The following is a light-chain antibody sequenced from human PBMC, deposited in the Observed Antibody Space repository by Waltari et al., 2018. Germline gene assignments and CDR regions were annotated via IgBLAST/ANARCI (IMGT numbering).Light chain of an antibody. CDR1: QSVGSD. V-gene: IGKV3-11*01. CDR3: QNRRKWPPVFT. J-gene: IGKJ3*01. CDR2: DAS. Sequence: EIVLTQSPATLAMSPRERVTLPCRASQSVGSDLAWYQQKPGQAPSLPIYDASTRATGIPAMFSGSGSGTDFTLTISSLESEDFAVYYCQNRRKWPPVFTFGPGTKVEIK.